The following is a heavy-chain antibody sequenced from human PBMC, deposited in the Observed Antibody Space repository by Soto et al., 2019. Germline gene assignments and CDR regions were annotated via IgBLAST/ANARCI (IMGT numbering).Heavy chain of an antibody. CDR1: GASITSDD. CDR3: ARSQLRTCSSTSCYHFDY. J-gene: IGHJ4*02. Sequence: SETLSLTCTVSGASITSDDWSWIRQPPGMGLEWIGHIHHSGRTKYNPSLRSRATMSIDTSKNQFSLQLSSVTAADTAVYYCARSQLRTCSSTSCYHFDYWGQGTLVTVSS. V-gene: IGHV4-59*01. D-gene: IGHD2-2*01. CDR2: IHHSGRT.